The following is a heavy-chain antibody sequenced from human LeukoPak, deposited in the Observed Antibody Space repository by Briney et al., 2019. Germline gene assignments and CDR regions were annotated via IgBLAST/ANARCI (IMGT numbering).Heavy chain of an antibody. V-gene: IGHV3-30*02. CDR1: GFTFSSYG. CDR2: IRYDGSNK. J-gene: IGHJ3*02. CDR3: AKDLWWFGEFPNAFEN. D-gene: IGHD3-10*01. Sequence: GGSLRLSCAASGFTFSSYGMHWVRQAPGKGLEWVAFIRYDGSNKYYADSVKGRFTISRDNSKNTLYLQMNSLRAEDTAIYYCAKDLWWFGEFPNAFENWGQGTMVTGSS.